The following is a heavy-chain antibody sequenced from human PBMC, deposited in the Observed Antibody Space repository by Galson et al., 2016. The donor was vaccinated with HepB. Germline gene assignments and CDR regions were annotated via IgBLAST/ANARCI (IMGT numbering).Heavy chain of an antibody. V-gene: IGHV3-23*01. Sequence: SLRLSCAASGFPLRSYAMSWVRQAPGKGLEWVSAISASGGNTYYPNPVVGRFTISRDNSKNTLYLQMNSLRAEDTAIYYCAKDIPPRGHDAFDIWGRGTMVTVSS. J-gene: IGHJ3*02. CDR1: GFPLRSYA. D-gene: IGHD2-21*01. CDR2: ISASGGNT. CDR3: AKDIPPRGHDAFDI.